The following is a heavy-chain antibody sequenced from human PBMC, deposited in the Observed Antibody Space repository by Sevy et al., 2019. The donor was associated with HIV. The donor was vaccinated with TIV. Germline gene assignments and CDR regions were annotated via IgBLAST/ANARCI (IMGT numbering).Heavy chain of an antibody. CDR2: LNGDGSSA. D-gene: IGHD6-19*01. V-gene: IGHV3-74*01. Sequence: GGSLRLSCAASGFTFSSHWMHWVRQAPGKGLVWVSRLNGDGSSASYADFVKGRFTISRDNGKHTVYLQISSLTADDTAVYYCTRGRSGTYGWFDPWGQGTLVTVSS. CDR1: GFTFSSHW. J-gene: IGHJ5*02. CDR3: TRGRSGTYGWFDP.